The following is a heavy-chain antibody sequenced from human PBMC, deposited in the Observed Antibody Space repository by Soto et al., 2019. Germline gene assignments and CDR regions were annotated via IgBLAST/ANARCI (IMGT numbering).Heavy chain of an antibody. V-gene: IGHV4-59*01. D-gene: IGHD2-21*02. J-gene: IGHJ2*01. Sequence: QVQLQESGPGLVKPSETLSLTCTVSGGSISSYYWSWIRQPPGKGLEWIGYIYYIGSTNYNPSLKCRFTISLDTSNNQFSLKLSSVTAADTAVYYCARDYHCGGDCYSGYFDLWGRGTLVTVSS. CDR3: ARDYHCGGDCYSGYFDL. CDR2: IYYIGST. CDR1: GGSISSYY.